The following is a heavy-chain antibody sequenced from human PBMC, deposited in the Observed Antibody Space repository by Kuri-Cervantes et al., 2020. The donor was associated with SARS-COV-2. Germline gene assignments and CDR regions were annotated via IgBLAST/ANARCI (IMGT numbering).Heavy chain of an antibody. CDR1: GFTFSRYN. V-gene: IGHV3-21*01. CDR3: AREIVGEPAHPDY. D-gene: IGHD1-26*01. Sequence: GGSLRLSCAASGFTFSRYNMNWVRQAPGKGLEWVSSISSSSSYIYYADSVKGRFTISRDNAKNSLYLQMNSLRAEDTAVYYCAREIVGEPAHPDYWGQGTLVTVSS. CDR2: ISSSSSYI. J-gene: IGHJ4*02.